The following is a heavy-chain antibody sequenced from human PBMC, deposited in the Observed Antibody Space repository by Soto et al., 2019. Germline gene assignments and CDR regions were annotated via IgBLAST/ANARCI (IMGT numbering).Heavy chain of an antibody. J-gene: IGHJ4*02. V-gene: IGHV1-2*02. D-gene: IGHD3-3*02. CDR2: INTLSGDT. Sequence: QVQLVQSGAEVKKPGASVKVSCKASGYTFGGYYMHWVRQAPGQGLEWMGWINTLSGDTSFPQKFQGRLAMTRDTSIDTAFMEVSRLTSDDTAIYYCARSLLNVILPLAYWGQGTLVSVSS. CDR3: ARSLLNVILPLAY. CDR1: GYTFGGYY.